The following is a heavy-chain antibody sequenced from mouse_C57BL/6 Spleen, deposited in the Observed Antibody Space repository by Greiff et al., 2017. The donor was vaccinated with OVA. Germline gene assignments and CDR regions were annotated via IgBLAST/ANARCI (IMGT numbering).Heavy chain of an antibody. CDR2: IYPGDGDT. J-gene: IGHJ2*01. CDR3: ARGGLRLDY. D-gene: IGHD3-2*02. Sequence: QVQLQQSGPELVKPGASVKISCKASGYAFSSSWMNWVKQRPGKGLEWIGRIYPGDGDTNYNGKFKGKATLTADKSSSTAYMQLSSLQSEDSAVYFCARGGLRLDYWGQGTTLTVSS. V-gene: IGHV1-82*01. CDR1: GYAFSSSW.